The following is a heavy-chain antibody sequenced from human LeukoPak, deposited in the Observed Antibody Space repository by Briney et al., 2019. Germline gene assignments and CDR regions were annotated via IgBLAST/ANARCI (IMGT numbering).Heavy chain of an antibody. V-gene: IGHV4-34*01. CDR3: ARVGYYGSGSYSKGGY. CDR1: GGSFSGYY. J-gene: IGHJ4*02. CDR2: INHSGST. D-gene: IGHD3-10*01. Sequence: SETLSLTCAVYGGSFSGYYWSWIRQPPGKGLEWIGEINHSGSTNYNPSFKSRVTISVDTSKNQFSLKLSSVTAADTAVYYCARVGYYGSGSYSKGGYWGQGTLVTVSS.